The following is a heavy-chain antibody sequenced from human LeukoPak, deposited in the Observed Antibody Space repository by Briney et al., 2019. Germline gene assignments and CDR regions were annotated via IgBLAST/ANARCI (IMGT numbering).Heavy chain of an antibody. CDR3: AQYCSSTSCYYFDY. D-gene: IGHD2-2*01. CDR1: GGSISSGGYY. J-gene: IGHJ4*02. V-gene: IGHV4-31*03. CDR2: IYYSGST. Sequence: TPSETLSLTCTVSGGSISSGGYYWSWIRQHPGKGLEWIGYIYYSGSTYYNPSLKSRVTISVDTSKNQFSLKLSSVTAEDTAVYYCAQYCSSTSCYYFDYWGQGTLVTVSS.